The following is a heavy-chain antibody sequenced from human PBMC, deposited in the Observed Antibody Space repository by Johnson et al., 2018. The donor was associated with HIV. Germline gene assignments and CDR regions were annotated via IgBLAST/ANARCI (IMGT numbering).Heavy chain of an antibody. J-gene: IGHJ3*02. CDR2: INWNGGST. CDR1: EFTFDGYD. CDR3: AILSIADAFDI. V-gene: IGHV3-20*04. D-gene: IGHD6-6*01. Sequence: VQLVESGGGVVRPGGSLRLSCAASEFTFDGYDMSWVRQAPGKGLEWVSGINWNGGSTVYADSVKGRFTISRDNSKNTLYLQMNSLRAEDTAVYYCAILSIADAFDIWGQGTMVTVSS.